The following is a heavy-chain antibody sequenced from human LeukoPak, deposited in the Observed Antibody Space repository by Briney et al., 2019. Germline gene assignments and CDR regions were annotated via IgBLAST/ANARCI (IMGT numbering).Heavy chain of an antibody. CDR3: ARTKVAATPLDAVDI. CDR2: IDWDDDK. V-gene: IGHV2-70*11. Sequence: SGPTLVKPTQPLTLTCTFSGFSLSTSGMCVSWIRQPPGKALEWLARIDWDDDKYYRTSLETRLTISKDTSKNQVVLTMTNVDPVDTATYYCARTKVAATPLDAVDIWGQGTMVTVSS. D-gene: IGHD2-15*01. J-gene: IGHJ3*02. CDR1: GFSLSTSGMC.